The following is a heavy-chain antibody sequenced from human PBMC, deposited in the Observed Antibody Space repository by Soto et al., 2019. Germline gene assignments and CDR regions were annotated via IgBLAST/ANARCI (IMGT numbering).Heavy chain of an antibody. V-gene: IGHV4-4*02. CDR2: IYHSGST. CDR1: GGSISSSNW. D-gene: IGHD3-16*01. Sequence: SETLSLTCAVSGGSISSSNWWSWVRQPPGKGLEWIGEIYHSGSTNYNPALKNRDNKTVEKSKNQFSLNLSSVTAADTAVYYCASSGKGGGMDVWGQGTTVT. J-gene: IGHJ6*02. CDR3: ASSGKGGGMDV.